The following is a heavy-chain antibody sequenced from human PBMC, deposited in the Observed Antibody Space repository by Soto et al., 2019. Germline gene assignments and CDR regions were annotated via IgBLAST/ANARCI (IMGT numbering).Heavy chain of an antibody. Sequence: SETLSLTCTVSGGSVSSTSYYWTWIRQPPWNGLEWIGHIQYSGSTNYNPSLQSRVTISVATSKNHFSLELTSVTAAAPAVYYCESAWEHLSLASGGQGALVTSSA. CDR3: ESAWEHLSLAS. V-gene: IGHV4-61*03. D-gene: IGHD1-26*01. CDR2: IQYSGST. J-gene: IGHJ4*02. CDR1: GGSVSSTSYY.